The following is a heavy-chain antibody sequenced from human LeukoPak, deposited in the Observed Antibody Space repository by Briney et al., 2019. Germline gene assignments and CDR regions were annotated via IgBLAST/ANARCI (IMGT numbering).Heavy chain of an antibody. CDR3: ARGWPARDTVMVSTMIKWYFDL. J-gene: IGHJ2*01. V-gene: IGHV3-64*01. CDR2: INSNGGST. D-gene: IGHD5-18*01. Sequence: RPGGSLRLSCAASGFTFSSYAMHWVSQAPGKGLEYVSGINSNGGSTYYTNSVKGRFTISRDNSKNTLYLQMGSLSAEDMAVYYCARGWPARDTVMVSTMIKWYFDLWGRGTLVTVSS. CDR1: GFTFSSYA.